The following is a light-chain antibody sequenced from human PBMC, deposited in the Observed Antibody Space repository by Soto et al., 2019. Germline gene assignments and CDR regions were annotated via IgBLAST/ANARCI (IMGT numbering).Light chain of an antibody. Sequence: EIVLPQSPATLAVSPGERATLSCRASQSVSSNLAWYQQKPGQAPRLLIYGAFTRATGIPARFSGSGSGTDFTLTISRLEPEDFAVYYCQQYGSSPVTFGQGTKVDIK. CDR2: GAF. V-gene: IGKV3-20*01. J-gene: IGKJ1*01. CDR3: QQYGSSPVT. CDR1: QSVSSN.